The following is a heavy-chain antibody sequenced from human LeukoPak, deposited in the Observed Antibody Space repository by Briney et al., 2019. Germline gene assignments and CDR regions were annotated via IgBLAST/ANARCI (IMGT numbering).Heavy chain of an antibody. Sequence: GGSLRLSCAASGFTFSSYSMNWVRQAPGERLEWVSSISSSSTYIYYADSVKGRFTISRDDAKNSLFLQMNSLRAEDTAVYYCARHPGGYDFWSGYYTCWFDPWGQGTLVTVSS. CDR1: GFTFSSYS. CDR3: ARHPGGYDFWSGYYTCWFDP. CDR2: ISSSSTYI. D-gene: IGHD3-3*01. J-gene: IGHJ5*02. V-gene: IGHV3-21*01.